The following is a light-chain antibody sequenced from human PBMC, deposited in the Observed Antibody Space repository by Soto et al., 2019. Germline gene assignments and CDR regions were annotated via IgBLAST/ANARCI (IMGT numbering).Light chain of an antibody. CDR1: QSFSSY. Sequence: EIVLTQSPATLSLSPGERATLSCRASQSFSSYLAWYQQKPGQAPRLLIYDASKRATGIPARFSGMGSGTDLTLTISSLEPEDFAVYSYQQRSYWPPVITFGQGTRLEIK. CDR2: DAS. J-gene: IGKJ5*01. CDR3: QQRSYWPPVIT. V-gene: IGKV3-11*01.